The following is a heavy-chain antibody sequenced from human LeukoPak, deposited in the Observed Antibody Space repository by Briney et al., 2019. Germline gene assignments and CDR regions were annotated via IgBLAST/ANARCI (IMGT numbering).Heavy chain of an antibody. CDR2: ISPYNGNT. CDR1: GYTFTHYG. V-gene: IGHV1-18*01. CDR3: ARSSSWYSLLMGVF. D-gene: IGHD6-13*01. Sequence: GASVKVSCKASGYTFTHYGISWVRQAPGPGLKGMGWISPYNGNTNYEQKFQGRVTMTTDTSTRTAYMELRSLRSDDTAVYYCARSSSWYSLLMGVFWGQGTLVTVSS. J-gene: IGHJ4*02.